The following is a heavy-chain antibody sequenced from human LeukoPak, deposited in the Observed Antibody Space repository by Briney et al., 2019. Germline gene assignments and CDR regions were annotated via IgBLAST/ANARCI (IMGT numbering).Heavy chain of an antibody. D-gene: IGHD4-11*01. J-gene: IGHJ6*03. CDR1: DGSISNYY. Sequence: KPSETLSLTCTVSDGSISNYYWSLIRQPPGKGLEWIGYSYYSGSTNYNPPLKSRVTISVDTSKNQFSLKLSSVTAADTAVYYCARLYSNTREYYYYYYMDVWGKGTTVTVSS. CDR2: SYYSGST. V-gene: IGHV4-59*08. CDR3: ARLYSNTREYYYYYYMDV.